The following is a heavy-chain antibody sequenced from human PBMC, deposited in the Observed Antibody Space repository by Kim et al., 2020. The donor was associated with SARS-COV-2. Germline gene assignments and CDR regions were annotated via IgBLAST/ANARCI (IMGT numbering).Heavy chain of an antibody. Sequence: SETLSLTCTVSGGSISSSSYYWGWIRQPPGKGLEWIGSIYYSGSTYYNPSLKSRVTISVDTSKNQFSLKLSSVTAADTAVYYCAKGRDCSSTSCDEYFDLWGRGTLVTVSS. J-gene: IGHJ2*01. V-gene: IGHV4-39*01. D-gene: IGHD2-2*01. CDR2: IYYSGST. CDR1: GGSISSSSYY. CDR3: AKGRDCSSTSCDEYFDL.